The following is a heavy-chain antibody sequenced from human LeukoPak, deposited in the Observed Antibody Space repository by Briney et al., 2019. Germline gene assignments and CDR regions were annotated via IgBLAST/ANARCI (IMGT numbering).Heavy chain of an antibody. CDR3: AREHPNGTGRGSSSATDAFDI. J-gene: IGHJ3*02. Sequence: PSETLSLTCTVSGGSISSYYWSWIRQPPGKGLEWIGYIYYSGSTNYNPSLKSRVTISVDTSKNQFSLKLSSVTAADTAVYYYAREHPNGTGRGSSSATDAFDIWGQGTMVTVSS. V-gene: IGHV4-59*01. CDR2: IYYSGST. D-gene: IGHD6-6*01. CDR1: GGSISSYY.